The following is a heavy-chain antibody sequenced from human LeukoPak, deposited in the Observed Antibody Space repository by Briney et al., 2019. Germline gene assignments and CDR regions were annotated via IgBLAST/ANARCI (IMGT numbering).Heavy chain of an antibody. CDR1: GLTVSSNY. J-gene: IGHJ4*02. CDR2: IYSDGTP. V-gene: IGHV3-53*01. D-gene: IGHD2-2*01. Sequence: GGSLRLSCAPFGLTVSSNYMSWVRQAPGKGLEWVSTIYSDGTPYYADSLKGRFTISRDNSKNTLHLRMNSLRAEDTAIYYCARAIQSHLLKGYFDYWGQGALVTASS. CDR3: ARAIQSHLLKGYFDY.